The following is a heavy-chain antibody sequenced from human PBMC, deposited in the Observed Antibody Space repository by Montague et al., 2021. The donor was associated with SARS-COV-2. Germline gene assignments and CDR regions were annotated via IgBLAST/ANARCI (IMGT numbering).Heavy chain of an antibody. CDR2: IHHIVGT. J-gene: IGHJ4*02. D-gene: IGHD2-2*01. Sequence: SETLSLTYAVSGDSMSSNNWWTWVRQSPGKGLEWIGEIHHIVGTNYNPSPKSRVSISVDKSRNQFSLNLNSVTAADTAFYYCATVFGGCSATSCYLYNWGRGTLVTVSS. CDR3: ATVFGGCSATSCYLYN. CDR1: GDSMSSNNW. V-gene: IGHV4-4*02.